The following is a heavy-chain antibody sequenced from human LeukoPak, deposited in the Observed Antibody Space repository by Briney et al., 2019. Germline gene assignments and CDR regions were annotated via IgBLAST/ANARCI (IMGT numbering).Heavy chain of an antibody. J-gene: IGHJ4*02. CDR3: AKARPIAAAGKFYFDY. CDR1: GITLSNYG. CDR2: ISDSGGRT. Sequence: GGSLRLSCAVSGITLSNYGMSWVRQAPGKGLEWVAGISDSGGRTNYADSVKGRFTISRDNSKNTLYLQMNSLRAEDTAVCYCAKARPIAAAGKFYFDYWGQGTLVTVSS. V-gene: IGHV3-23*01. D-gene: IGHD6-13*01.